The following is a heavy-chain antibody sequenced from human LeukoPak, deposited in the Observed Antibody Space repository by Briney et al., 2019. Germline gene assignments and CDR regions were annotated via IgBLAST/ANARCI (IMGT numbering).Heavy chain of an antibody. J-gene: IGHJ4*02. V-gene: IGHV1-2*02. D-gene: IGHD3-3*01. Sequence: GASVKVSCKASGYTFTGYYMHWVRQAPGQGLEWMGWINPNNGGTNYAQKFQGRVTMTRDTSISTAYMELSRLRSDDTAVYYCARVPPPPNYDFWSGSLLYYFDYWGQGTLVTVSS. CDR3: ARVPPPPNYDFWSGSLLYYFDY. CDR1: GYTFTGYY. CDR2: INPNNGGT.